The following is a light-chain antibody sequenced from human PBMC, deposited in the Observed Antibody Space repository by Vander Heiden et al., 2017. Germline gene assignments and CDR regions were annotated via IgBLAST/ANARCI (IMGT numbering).Light chain of an antibody. CDR3: MQALQTPPYT. V-gene: IGKV2-28*01. Sequence: DIVMTQSPLSLPVTPGEPASISCRSRQILLHSNGYDYLDWYLQKPGQSPKLLIYLGSNRASGVPDRFSGSGSGTDFTLKISRVEAEDVGVYYCMQALQTPPYTFGQGTKLEIK. J-gene: IGKJ2*01. CDR1: QILLHSNGYDY. CDR2: LGS.